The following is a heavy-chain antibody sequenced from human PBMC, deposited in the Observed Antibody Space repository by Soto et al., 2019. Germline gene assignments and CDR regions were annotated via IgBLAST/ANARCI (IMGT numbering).Heavy chain of an antibody. CDR1: GFTFSEYA. J-gene: IGHJ6*02. CDR2: ISYDGSNK. D-gene: IGHD6-6*01. Sequence: QVQLVESGGGVVQPGRSLRLSCAASGFTFSEYAMHWVRQAPGKGLEWVAVISYDGSNKYYPDSVKGRFTISRDNSKNTLYLHMNSLTAEDSAVYYCVKGTFISSYRMNVWCHGTTVTVSS. V-gene: IGHV3-30*18. CDR3: VKGTFISSYRMNV.